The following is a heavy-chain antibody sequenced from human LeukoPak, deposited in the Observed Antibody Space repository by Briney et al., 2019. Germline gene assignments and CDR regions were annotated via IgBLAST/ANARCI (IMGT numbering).Heavy chain of an antibody. J-gene: IGHJ4*02. CDR3: ARGGRRITMIVVAKGYFDY. CDR2: INHSGST. V-gene: IGHV4-34*01. D-gene: IGHD3-22*01. CDR1: GGSFSGYY. Sequence: SETLSLTCAVYGGSFSGYYWSWIRQPPGKGLEWIGEINHSGSTNYNPSFKSRVTISVDTSKNQFSLKLSSVTAADTAVYYCARGGRRITMIVVAKGYFDYWGQGTLVTVSS.